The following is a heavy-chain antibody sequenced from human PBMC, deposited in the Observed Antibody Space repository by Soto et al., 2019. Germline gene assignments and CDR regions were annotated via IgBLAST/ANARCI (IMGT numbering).Heavy chain of an antibody. CDR3: AKGQNFPPRKITIFGVVPYYFDY. CDR2: ISGSGAST. D-gene: IGHD3-3*01. CDR1: GFTFSSYA. V-gene: IGHV3-23*01. J-gene: IGHJ4*02. Sequence: EGSLRLPCAASGFTFSSYAMSWVRQAPGKGLEWVSAISGSGASTYYADSVKGGFTISRHNSMNTLYLQMNSRRAEDTPVYYCAKGQNFPPRKITIFGVVPYYFDYWGQGTLVTVSS.